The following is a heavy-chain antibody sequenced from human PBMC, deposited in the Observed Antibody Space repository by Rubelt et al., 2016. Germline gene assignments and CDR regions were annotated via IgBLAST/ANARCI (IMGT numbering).Heavy chain of an antibody. D-gene: IGHD6-13*01. CDR1: GGTFSSYA. Sequence: QVQLVQSGAEVKKPGSSVKVSCKASGGTFSSYAISWVRQAPGQGLEWMGGILPIFGTANYAQKFQGRGTITVDESTSTASMELSSLRAEDTAVYYCAREQQLVGGWFDPWGQGTLVTVSS. J-gene: IGHJ5*02. CDR3: AREQQLVGGWFDP. V-gene: IGHV1-69*01. CDR2: ILPIFGTA.